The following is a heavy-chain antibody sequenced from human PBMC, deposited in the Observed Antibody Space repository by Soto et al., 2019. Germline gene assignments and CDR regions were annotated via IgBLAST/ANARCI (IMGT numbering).Heavy chain of an antibody. CDR2: MNPNSGNT. CDR3: ARRVAARPLYYYYYMDV. D-gene: IGHD6-6*01. J-gene: IGHJ6*03. Sequence: ASVKVSCKASGYTLTSYDINWVRQATGQGLEWMGWMNPNSGNTGYAQKFQGRVTMTRNTSISTAYMELSSLRSEDTAVYYCARRVAARPLYYYYYMDVWGKGTTVTVSS. CDR1: GYTLTSYD. V-gene: IGHV1-8*01.